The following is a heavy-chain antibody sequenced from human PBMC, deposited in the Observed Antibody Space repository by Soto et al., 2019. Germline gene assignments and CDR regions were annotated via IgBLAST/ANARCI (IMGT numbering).Heavy chain of an antibody. D-gene: IGHD2-2*01. Sequence: PSETLSLTCTVSGGSISSYYWSWIRQPPGKGLEWIGYIYYSGSTNYNPSLKSRVTISVDTSKNQFSLKLSSVTAADTAVYYCARGGTSYYYYNMDVWGKGTTVTVSS. J-gene: IGHJ6*03. CDR2: IYYSGST. CDR3: ARGGTSYYYYNMDV. V-gene: IGHV4-59*01. CDR1: GGSISSYY.